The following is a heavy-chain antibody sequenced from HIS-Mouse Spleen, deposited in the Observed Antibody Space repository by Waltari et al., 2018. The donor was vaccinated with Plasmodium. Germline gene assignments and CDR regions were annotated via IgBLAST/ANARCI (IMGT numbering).Heavy chain of an antibody. V-gene: IGHV4-39*07. J-gene: IGHJ3*02. CDR2: TYYSGST. CDR1: GGSISSSSYS. D-gene: IGHD6-13*01. CDR3: ARQQLDAFDI. Sequence: QLQLQESGPGLVKPSETLSLTCTVSGGSISSSSYSWRWIRPPPGKGLEWIGSTYYSGSTYSNPSLKSRVTISVDTSKNQFALKLSSVTAADTAVEYCARQQLDAFDIWGQGTMVTVSS.